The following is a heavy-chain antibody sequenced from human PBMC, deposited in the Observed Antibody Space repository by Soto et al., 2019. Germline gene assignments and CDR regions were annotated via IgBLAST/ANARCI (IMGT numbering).Heavy chain of an antibody. D-gene: IGHD1-1*01. J-gene: IGHJ6*02. CDR1: GFTFRNYG. CDR3: ASDVGTTRRASFAGHRYYYYGMDV. Sequence: GGSLRLSCAASGFTFRNYGMHWVRQAPGKGLEWVAVISYDGYNKYYADSVKDRFTISRDNSKDMLYLQMSSLRAEDTTLYYCASDVGTTRRASFAGHRYYYYGMDVWGQGTTVTVSS. V-gene: IGHV3-30*03. CDR2: ISYDGYNK.